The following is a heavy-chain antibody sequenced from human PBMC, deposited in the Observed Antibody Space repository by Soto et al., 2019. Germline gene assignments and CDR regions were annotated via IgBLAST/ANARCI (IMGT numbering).Heavy chain of an antibody. J-gene: IGHJ6*02. Sequence: QVQLQQWGAGLLKPSETLSLTCAVYGGSFSGYYWSWIRQPPGKGLEWIGEINHSGSTNYNPSLKSRVTISVDTSNNQFSLKLSSVTAADTAVYCCARGAAFHGSYGMDVWGQGTTVTVSS. CDR1: GGSFSGYY. CDR2: INHSGST. D-gene: IGHD6-13*01. V-gene: IGHV4-34*01. CDR3: ARGAAFHGSYGMDV.